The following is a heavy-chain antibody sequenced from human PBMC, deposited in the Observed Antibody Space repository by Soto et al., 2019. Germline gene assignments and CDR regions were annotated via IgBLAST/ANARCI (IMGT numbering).Heavy chain of an antibody. CDR3: ARDPHCSGGSCYSFDY. D-gene: IGHD2-15*01. CDR2: INHSGST. Sequence: PSETLSLTCAVYGGSFSGYYWSWIRQPPGKGLEWIGEINHSGSTNYNPSLKSRVTISVDTSKNQFFLKLSSVTAADTAVYYCARDPHCSGGSCYSFDYWGQGTLVTVSS. CDR1: GGSFSGYY. V-gene: IGHV4-34*01. J-gene: IGHJ4*02.